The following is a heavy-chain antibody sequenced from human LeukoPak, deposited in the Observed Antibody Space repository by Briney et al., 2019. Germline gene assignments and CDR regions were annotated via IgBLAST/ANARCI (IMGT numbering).Heavy chain of an antibody. CDR1: GGSMSTHY. CDR3: ARVKDDNNYDRAFDI. CDR2: VYYDGNN. D-gene: IGHD5-24*01. Sequence: SEALSLTCTVSGGSMSTHYWSWIRQPPGKGLEWIGYVYYDGNNDYHPSLKRRVTTSIDTSKKQFSLKLTPVTAADTAVYYCARVKDDNNYDRAFDIWGQGTMVTVSS. J-gene: IGHJ3*02. V-gene: IGHV4-59*11.